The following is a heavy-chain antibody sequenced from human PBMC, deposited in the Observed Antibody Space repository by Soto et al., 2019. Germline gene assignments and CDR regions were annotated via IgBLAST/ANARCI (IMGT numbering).Heavy chain of an antibody. CDR1: GGPMNIYY. Sequence: SETLSLTCTVSGGPMNIYYWTWIRQPPGKGLEWIGYVRDTGSTNYNPSLKSRVTISIDTSRNQFSLSLSSVTAADTAVYFCARYSPPKKTYDSNPGWFDPWGQGTLVT. CDR3: ARYSPPKKTYDSNPGWFDP. D-gene: IGHD3-22*01. J-gene: IGHJ5*02. V-gene: IGHV4-59*01. CDR2: VRDTGST.